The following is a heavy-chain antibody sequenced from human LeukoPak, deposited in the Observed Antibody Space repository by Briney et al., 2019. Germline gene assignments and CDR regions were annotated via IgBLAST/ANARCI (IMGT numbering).Heavy chain of an antibody. J-gene: IGHJ6*03. CDR3: ARNQLSGSSYYYYYMDV. D-gene: IGHD3-3*01. V-gene: IGHV3-21*01. CDR1: GFSFSSHS. Sequence: GGSLRLSCAASGFSFSSHSMNWVRQAPGKGLDWISSISSSSSYMHYADSVKGRFTISRDNAKNSLYLQMNSLRAEDTAVYYCARNQLSGSSYYYYYMDVWGKGTTVTVSS. CDR2: ISSSSSYM.